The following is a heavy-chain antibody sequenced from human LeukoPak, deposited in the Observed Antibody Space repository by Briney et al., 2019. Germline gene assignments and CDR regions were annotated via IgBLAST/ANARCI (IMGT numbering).Heavy chain of an antibody. D-gene: IGHD1-14*01. J-gene: IGHJ4*02. V-gene: IGHV3-74*01. CDR1: GFTFSSYW. CDR2: IKRDGSSP. Sequence: GGSLRLSCAASGFTFSSYWMHWIRHAPGKGLVWVSRIKRDGSSPAYADSVKGRFTISRDNAKNTLYLQMNSLRAEDTAVYYCAALDNGRDYWGQGTLVTASS. CDR3: AALDNGRDY.